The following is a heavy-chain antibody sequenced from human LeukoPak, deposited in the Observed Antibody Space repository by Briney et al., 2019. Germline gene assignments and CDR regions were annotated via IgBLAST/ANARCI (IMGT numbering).Heavy chain of an antibody. D-gene: IGHD1-1*01. J-gene: IGHJ4*02. CDR2: INPSSGGT. CDR3: ARDQARSRGYPS. Sequence: ASVKVSCKASGYTFTGYYMHWMRQTPGQGLEWMGWINPSSGGTNYAQKFQGRVTMTRDTSISTAYMELSRLTSDDTAAYYCARDQARSRGYPSWGQGTLVTVSS. V-gene: IGHV1-2*02. CDR1: GYTFTGYY.